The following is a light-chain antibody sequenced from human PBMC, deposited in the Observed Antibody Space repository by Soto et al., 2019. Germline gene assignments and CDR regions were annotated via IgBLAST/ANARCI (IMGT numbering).Light chain of an antibody. CDR3: QSYDSSNQV. CDR1: SGSIARNY. Sequence: NFMLTQPHSVSESPGKTVTISCTRSSGSIARNYVQWYQQRPGSAPTTVIYEDNQRPSGVPDRFSGSIDSSSNSASLTISGLKTEDEADYYCQSYDSSNQVFGGGTKRTVL. CDR2: EDN. V-gene: IGLV6-57*04. J-gene: IGLJ2*01.